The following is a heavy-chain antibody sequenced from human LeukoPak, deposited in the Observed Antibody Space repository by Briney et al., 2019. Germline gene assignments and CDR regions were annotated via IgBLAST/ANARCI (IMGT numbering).Heavy chain of an antibody. V-gene: IGHV1-2*02. D-gene: IGHD7-27*01. CDR3: ASHVWDYYYYGMDV. Sequence: ASVKVSCRASGYTFTGYYMHWVRQAPGQGLEWMGWINPNSGGTNYAQKFQGRVTMTRDTSISTAYMELSRLRSDDTAVYYCASHVWDYYYYGMDVWGQGTTVTVSS. CDR2: INPNSGGT. CDR1: GYTFTGYY. J-gene: IGHJ6*02.